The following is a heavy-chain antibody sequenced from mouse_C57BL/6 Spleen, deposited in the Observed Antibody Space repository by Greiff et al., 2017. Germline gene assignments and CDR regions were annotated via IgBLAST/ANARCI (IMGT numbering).Heavy chain of an antibody. V-gene: IGHV1-55*01. J-gene: IGHJ4*01. CDR3: AVQDYGSYYAMDY. CDR2: IYPGSGST. CDR1: GYTFTSYW. D-gene: IGHD1-1*01. Sequence: QVQLQQPGAELVKPGASVQMSCKASGYTFTSYWITWVKQRPGQGLEWIGDIYPGSGSTNYNEKFKSKATLTVDTSSSTAYRQLSSLTSEDSAVYYCAVQDYGSYYAMDYWGQGTSVTVSS.